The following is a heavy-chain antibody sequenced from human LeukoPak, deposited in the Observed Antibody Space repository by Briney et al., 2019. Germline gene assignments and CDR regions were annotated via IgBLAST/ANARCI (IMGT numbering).Heavy chain of an antibody. V-gene: IGHV4-39*01. CDR1: GGSISSSSYY. Sequence: PSETLSLTCTVSGGSISSSSYYWGWIRQPPGKGLEWIGSIYYSGSTYYNPSLKSRVTISVDTSKNQFSLKLSSVTAADTAVYYCARGQGMYSGSFCPHYYYYYYMDVGGKGTTVTVSS. CDR2: IYYSGST. D-gene: IGHD1-26*01. J-gene: IGHJ6*03. CDR3: ARGQGMYSGSFCPHYYYYYYMDV.